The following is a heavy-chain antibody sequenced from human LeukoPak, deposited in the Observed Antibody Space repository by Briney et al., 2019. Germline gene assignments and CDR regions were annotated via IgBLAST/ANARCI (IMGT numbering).Heavy chain of an antibody. CDR2: INHSGST. V-gene: IGHV4-34*01. Sequence: SETLSLTCAVYGGSFSGYYWSWIRQPPGKGLEWIGEINHSGSTNYNPSLKSRVTISEDTSKNQFSLKLSSVTAADTAVYYCARGRSYGYSFDYWGQGTLVTVSS. J-gene: IGHJ4*02. CDR3: ARGRSYGYSFDY. CDR1: GGSFSGYY. D-gene: IGHD5-18*01.